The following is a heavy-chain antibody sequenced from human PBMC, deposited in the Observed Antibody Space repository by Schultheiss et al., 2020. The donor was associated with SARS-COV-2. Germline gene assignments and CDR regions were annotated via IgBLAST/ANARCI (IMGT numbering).Heavy chain of an antibody. CDR3: ARGPGYNWNSVGYFDL. CDR2: INHSGST. CDR1: GGSFSGYY. J-gene: IGHJ2*01. V-gene: IGHV4-34*01. D-gene: IGHD1-20*01. Sequence: SETLSLTCAVYGGSFSGYYWSWIRQPPGKGLEWIGEINHSGSTNYNPSLKSRVTISVDTSKNQFSLKLSSVTAADTAVYYCARGPGYNWNSVGYFDLWGRGTLVTVSS.